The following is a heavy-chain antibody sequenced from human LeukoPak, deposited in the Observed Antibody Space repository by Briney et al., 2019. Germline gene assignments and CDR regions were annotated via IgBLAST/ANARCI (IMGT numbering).Heavy chain of an antibody. J-gene: IGHJ6*03. Sequence: GGSLRLSCAASGFTFSRYSVNWVRQAPGKGLEWVSYISDSSSTIYYADSVKGRFAISRDNAKNSLYLQMNRLRAEDTAVYYCAREDNYYDSSGYKYHYYYMDVWGKGTTVTVSS. CDR2: ISDSSSTI. D-gene: IGHD3-22*01. V-gene: IGHV3-48*01. CDR3: AREDNYYDSSGYKYHYYYMDV. CDR1: GFTFSRYS.